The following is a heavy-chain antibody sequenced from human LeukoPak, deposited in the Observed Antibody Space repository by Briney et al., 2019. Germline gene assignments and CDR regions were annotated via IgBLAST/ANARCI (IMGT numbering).Heavy chain of an antibody. CDR1: GGSISSYY. V-gene: IGHV4-59*12. CDR3: ARELPPPDSSAFDI. CDR2: IYYSGST. J-gene: IGHJ3*02. D-gene: IGHD1-14*01. Sequence: SETLSLTCTVSGGSISSYYWSWIRQPPGKGLEWIGYIYYSGSTNYNPSLKSRVTISVDTSKNQFSLKLSSVTAADTAVYYCARELPPPDSSAFDIWGQGTMVTVSS.